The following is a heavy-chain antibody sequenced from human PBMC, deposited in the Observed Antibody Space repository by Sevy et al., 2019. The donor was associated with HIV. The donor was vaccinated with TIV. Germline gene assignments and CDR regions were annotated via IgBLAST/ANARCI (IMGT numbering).Heavy chain of an antibody. CDR3: ARVGFNWNDVDY. CDR2: IYYSGST. V-gene: IGHV4-59*02. Sequence: SKTLSLTCSVSGGSVNIYYWSWIRQPPGKGLEWIGFIYYSGSTNYNPSLKSRVTISVDTSKNQFSLKLSSVTAADTAVYYCARVGFNWNDVDYWGQGTLVTVSS. J-gene: IGHJ4*02. CDR1: GGSVNIYY. D-gene: IGHD1-20*01.